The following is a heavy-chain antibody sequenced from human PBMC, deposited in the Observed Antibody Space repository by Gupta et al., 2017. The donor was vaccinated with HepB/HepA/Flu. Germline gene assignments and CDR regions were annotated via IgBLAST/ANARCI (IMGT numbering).Heavy chain of an antibody. D-gene: IGHD4-17*01. V-gene: IGHV3-48*03. Sequence: EVQLVESGGGLVQPGGSLRLSCAASGLTFSSYEMNWVRQAPGKGLEWVSYISSSGSTIYYADSGKGRFTISRDNAKNSLYLQMNSLRAEDTAVYYCARGPTVTRFYYYYGMDVWGQGTTVTLSS. CDR1: GLTFSSYE. CDR3: ARGPTVTRFYYYYGMDV. CDR2: ISSSGSTI. J-gene: IGHJ6*02.